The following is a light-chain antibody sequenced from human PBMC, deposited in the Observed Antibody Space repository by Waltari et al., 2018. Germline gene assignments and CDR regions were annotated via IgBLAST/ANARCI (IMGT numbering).Light chain of an antibody. V-gene: IGKV3-11*01. J-gene: IGKJ1*01. CDR1: HGVSSY. CDR3: QQRSNWPRT. Sequence: EIVLTQSPATLSLSPGERATLSCRASHGVSSYLAWYQQQPGQAPRLLIYSASNRATGIPARFSGSGSGTDFTLTISSLEPEDFAVYYCQQRSNWPRTFGQGTKVEIK. CDR2: SAS.